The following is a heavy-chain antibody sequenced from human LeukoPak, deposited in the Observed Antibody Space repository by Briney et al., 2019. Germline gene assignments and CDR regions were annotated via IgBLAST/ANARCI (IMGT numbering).Heavy chain of an antibody. CDR1: GFSFSSYE. J-gene: IGHJ4*02. D-gene: IGHD2-2*03. Sequence: PGGSLRLSCAASGFSFSSYEMNWVRQAPGKGLEWVSYISSSGSTIYYADSVKGRFTISRDNAKNSLYLQMNSLRAEDTAVYYCARELGGYYDYWGQGTLVTVSS. CDR3: ARELGGYYDY. CDR2: ISSSGSTI. V-gene: IGHV3-48*03.